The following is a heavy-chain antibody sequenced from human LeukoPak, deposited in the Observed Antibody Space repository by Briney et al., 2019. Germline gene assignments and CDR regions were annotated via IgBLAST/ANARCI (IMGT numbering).Heavy chain of an antibody. Sequence: PSETLSLTCTVSGGSISNYYWIWIRQPAGKGLEWIGCIYTSGSTNYNPSLKSRVTMSVDTSKNQVSLNLYSVTAADTAVYYCARDASWNWYFDLWGRGTLVTVSS. CDR1: GGSISNYY. CDR3: ARDASWNWYFDL. CDR2: IYTSGST. J-gene: IGHJ2*01. V-gene: IGHV4-4*07.